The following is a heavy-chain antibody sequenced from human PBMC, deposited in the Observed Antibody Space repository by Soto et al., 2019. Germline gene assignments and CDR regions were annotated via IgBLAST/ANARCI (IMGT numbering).Heavy chain of an antibody. CDR1: GSSISSYY. Sequence: SESLSVTGTISGSSISSYYWSWIRQPPGKGLEWIGYIYYSGSTHYNRSLNSRVTISVATSKNQFSLKLSSVTAADTAVYYCASLFCIGGSCYSYYYYYMGVWVTGTTVTVSS. V-gene: IGHV4-59*08. CDR3: ASLFCIGGSCYSYYYYYMGV. D-gene: IGHD2-15*01. J-gene: IGHJ6*03. CDR2: IYYSGST.